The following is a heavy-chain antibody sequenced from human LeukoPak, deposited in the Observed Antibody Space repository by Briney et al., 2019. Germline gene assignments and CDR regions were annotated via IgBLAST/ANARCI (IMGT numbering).Heavy chain of an antibody. CDR1: GGSISSGDYY. V-gene: IGHV4-61*02. CDR3: ARAGGRDNSYGFQDY. CDR2: IYTSGNT. Sequence: SQTLSLTCTLSGGSISSGDYYWSWIRQPAGKGVGWIGRIYTSGNTNNNPSLKSRFTISLYTPKNHFSLRLTSVTAADPAVYYCARAGGRDNSYGFQDYWGQGTLVTVSS. D-gene: IGHD5-18*01. J-gene: IGHJ4*02.